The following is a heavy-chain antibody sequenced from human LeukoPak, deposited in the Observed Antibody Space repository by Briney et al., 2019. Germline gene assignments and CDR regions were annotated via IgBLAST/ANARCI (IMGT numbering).Heavy chain of an antibody. CDR2: ITWNSDST. Sequence: SLRLSCAASGFSFDYYAMHWVRQPPGKGLEWVSGITWNSDSTGYADSVKGRFTISRDNAKNSLYLQMNSLRAEDTALYYCAKGLYYDILTGNWFDPWGQGTLVTVSS. CDR1: GFSFDYYA. CDR3: AKGLYYDILTGNWFDP. D-gene: IGHD3-9*01. J-gene: IGHJ5*02. V-gene: IGHV3-9*01.